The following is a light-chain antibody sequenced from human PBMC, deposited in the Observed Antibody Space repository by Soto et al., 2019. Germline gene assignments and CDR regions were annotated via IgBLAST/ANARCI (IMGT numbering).Light chain of an antibody. CDR2: GAS. J-gene: IGKJ2*01. V-gene: IGKV3-20*01. Sequence: EIVLTQSPGTLSLSPGERATLSCRASQSVPSNSLAWYQQKPGQPPCLLISGASTRATGIPERFSGSGSGTDFTLTISRVEPGDFATYYCQQYHSYPYTFGQGTKLEIK. CDR3: QQYHSYPYT. CDR1: QSVPSNS.